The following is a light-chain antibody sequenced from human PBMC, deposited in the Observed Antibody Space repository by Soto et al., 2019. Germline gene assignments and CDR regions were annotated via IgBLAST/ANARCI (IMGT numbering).Light chain of an antibody. J-gene: IGKJ5*01. CDR3: QQAYSFPIT. CDR1: QSISRY. V-gene: IGKV1-39*01. CDR2: AAS. Sequence: IQMTQSPSSLSASVGDRVTITCRASQSISRYLHWYQHKPGKDPKLLIYAASSLQSGVPSRFSGSGSGTDFNLSINRLQTEEFATYDCQQAYSFPITGGQGTRLAIK.